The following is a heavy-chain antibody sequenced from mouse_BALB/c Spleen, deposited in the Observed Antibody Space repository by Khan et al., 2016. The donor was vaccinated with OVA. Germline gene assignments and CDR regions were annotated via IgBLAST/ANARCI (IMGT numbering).Heavy chain of an antibody. CDR1: GYTFTSYV. V-gene: IGHV1S136*01. CDR3: ARRDYFGSSSFAY. CDR2: INPYNDGT. D-gene: IGHD1-1*01. J-gene: IGHJ3*01. Sequence: VQLQQSGPELVKPGASVKMSCKASGYTFTSYVMHWVKQKPGQGLEWIGYINPYNDGTKYNEKLKGKATLTSDKSSSTAYMELSSLTSEDSAVYYCARRDYFGSSSFAYWGQGTLVTVSA.